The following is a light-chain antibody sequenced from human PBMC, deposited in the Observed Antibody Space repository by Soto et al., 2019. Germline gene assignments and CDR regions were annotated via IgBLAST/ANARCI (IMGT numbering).Light chain of an antibody. CDR2: RDN. CDR3: ASWDDALNGQV. CDR1: DSNIGSNT. V-gene: IGLV1-44*01. Sequence: QSVLTQPPSASGTPGQRVTISCSGSDSNIGSNTVNWYQQLPGTAPKLLIYRDNERPSGVPDRFSGSKSGTSVSLAISGLQSDDEADYYCASWDDALNGQVFGTGTKLTVL. J-gene: IGLJ1*01.